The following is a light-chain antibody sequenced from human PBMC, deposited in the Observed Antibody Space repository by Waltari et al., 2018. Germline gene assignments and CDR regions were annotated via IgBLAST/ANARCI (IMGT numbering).Light chain of an antibody. Sequence: QLVLTQSPSASASLGASVKVSCTLSSRPIRSAIAWYQQPPEKGPRFLLLIYTDGIHKKGDGIPDRFSGSSSGADRYLTISSLQFDDEADYYCQTWGSGILVFGGGTKVTVL. CDR1: SRPIRSA. CDR2: IYTDGIH. CDR3: QTWGSGILV. J-gene: IGLJ3*02. V-gene: IGLV4-69*01.